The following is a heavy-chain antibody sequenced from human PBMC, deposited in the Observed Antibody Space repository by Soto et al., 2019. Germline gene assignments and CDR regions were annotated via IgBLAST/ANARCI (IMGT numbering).Heavy chain of an antibody. CDR3: ARALPTVVIYYGMDV. CDR2: MNPNSGNT. CDR1: GNTFTSYD. Sequence: ASVKVSCKSSGNTFTSYDINWVRQATRQGLEWMGWMNPNSGNTGYAQKFQGRVTMTRNTSISTAYMELSSLRSEDTAVYYCARALPTVVIYYGMDVWGQGTTVTVSS. D-gene: IGHD4-17*01. J-gene: IGHJ6*02. V-gene: IGHV1-8*01.